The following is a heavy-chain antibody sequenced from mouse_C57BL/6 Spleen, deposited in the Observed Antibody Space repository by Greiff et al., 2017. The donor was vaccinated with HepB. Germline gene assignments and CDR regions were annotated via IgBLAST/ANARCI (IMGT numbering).Heavy chain of an antibody. CDR1: GYSITSGYY. J-gene: IGHJ2*01. CDR3: AREGYGPFDY. V-gene: IGHV3-6*01. CDR2: ISYDGSN. Sequence: EVQLVESGPGLVKPSQSLSLTCSVTGYSITSGYYWNWIRQFPGNKLEWMGYISYDGSNNYNPSLKNRISITRDTSKNQFFLKLNSVTTEDTATYYCAREGYGPFDYWGQGTTLTVSS. D-gene: IGHD1-1*02.